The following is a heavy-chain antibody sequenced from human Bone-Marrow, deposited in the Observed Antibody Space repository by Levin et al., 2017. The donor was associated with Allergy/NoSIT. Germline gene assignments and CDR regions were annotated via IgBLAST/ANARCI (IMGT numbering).Heavy chain of an antibody. Sequence: GESLKISCKASGYSFSSNDINWVRQASGQGLEWMGYMNPNTGASGYARKFQGRLTLTRNTSITTAYMELSSLRSDDTAVYYCTRGFGRDLWGRGTLVTVSS. D-gene: IGHD3-10*01. J-gene: IGHJ2*01. V-gene: IGHV1-8*01. CDR1: GYSFSSND. CDR3: TRGFGRDL. CDR2: MNPNTGAS.